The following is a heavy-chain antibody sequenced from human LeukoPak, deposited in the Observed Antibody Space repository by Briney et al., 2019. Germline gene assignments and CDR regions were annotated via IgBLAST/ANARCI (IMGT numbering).Heavy chain of an antibody. Sequence: GSLRLSCVVSGFTFSNYAMSWVRQAPGKGPEWVSSTVSRGTTQYADSVKGRFTVSRDTSKNTLYLQMNSLRADDTAVYYCAKCSTSAYTSGWCNWIDPWGQGTLVTVSS. CDR1: GFTFSNYA. CDR3: AKCSTSAYTSGWCNWIDP. D-gene: IGHD6-19*01. J-gene: IGHJ5*02. CDR2: TVSRGTT. V-gene: IGHV3-23*01.